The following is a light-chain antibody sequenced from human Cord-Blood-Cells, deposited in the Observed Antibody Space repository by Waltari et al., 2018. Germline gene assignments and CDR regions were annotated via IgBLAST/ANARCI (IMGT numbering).Light chain of an antibody. CDR2: AAS. Sequence: AIRLTQSPSAFSASTGARATITCRASQGISSYLAWYQQKPGKAPKLLIYAASTLQSGVPSRFSGSGSGTDFTLTISCLQSEDFATYYCQQYYSYPLTFGGGTKVEIK. CDR1: QGISSY. V-gene: IGKV1-8*01. J-gene: IGKJ4*01. CDR3: QQYYSYPLT.